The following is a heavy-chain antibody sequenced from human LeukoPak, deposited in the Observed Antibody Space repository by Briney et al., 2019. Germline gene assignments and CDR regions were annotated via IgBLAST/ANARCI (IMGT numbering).Heavy chain of an antibody. J-gene: IGHJ4*02. CDR1: GYTFSSYA. D-gene: IGHD6-19*01. Sequence: ASVKVSCKASGYTFSSYAMHWVRQAPGQRLEWMGWINAGNGNTKYSQKFQGRVTITRDTSASTAYMELSSLRFEDTAVYYCARDLKQFGGWFDYWGQGTLVTVSS. V-gene: IGHV1-3*01. CDR3: ARDLKQFGGWFDY. CDR2: INAGNGNT.